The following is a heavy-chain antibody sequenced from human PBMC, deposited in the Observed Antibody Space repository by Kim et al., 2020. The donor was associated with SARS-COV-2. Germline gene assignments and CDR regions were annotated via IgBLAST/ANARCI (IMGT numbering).Heavy chain of an antibody. CDR1: GFTFSDYG. J-gene: IGHJ4*02. CDR3: AKSMLYVNPYFDS. V-gene: IGHV3-30*18. Sequence: GGSLRLSCVASGFTFSDYGMHWVRQAPGKGLEWVAVISYDGNNKYYADSVKGRFTISRDNSKNTLYLQMNSLRAEDTAVYHCAKSMLYVNPYFDSWGQGTLVTVSS. D-gene: IGHD2-8*01. CDR2: ISYDGNNK.